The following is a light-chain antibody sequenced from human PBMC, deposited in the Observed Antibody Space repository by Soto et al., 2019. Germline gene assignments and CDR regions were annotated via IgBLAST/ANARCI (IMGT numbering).Light chain of an antibody. J-gene: IGKJ2*04. CDR1: QSISSG. CDR3: QQYDSYSCS. CDR2: KTS. Sequence: DIQMTQSPFTLSASVGDRVTITCRASQSISSGLAWYQQKPGKAPKLLIYKTSSLESGVPSRFSGSGSGTDFTLTISSLQPDDAASYYCQQYDSYSCSFGQGTK. V-gene: IGKV1-5*03.